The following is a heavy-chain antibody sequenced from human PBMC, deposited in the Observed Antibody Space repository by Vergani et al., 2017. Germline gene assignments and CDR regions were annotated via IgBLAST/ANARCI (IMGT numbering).Heavy chain of an antibody. D-gene: IGHD2-2*01. CDR1: GGTFSSYS. Sequence: QVQLVQSGAEVKKPGSSVKVSCKASGGTFSSYSLSWVRQAPGQGLEWMGRIIPILGIGNYAQNFQGRVTITRDRSMSTAYMELSSLRSEDTAMYYCALAESSTSCINSVCITPETGSWFDPWGQGTLVTVSS. V-gene: IGHV1-69*02. CDR2: IIPILGIG. CDR3: ALAESSTSCINSVCITPETGSWFDP. J-gene: IGHJ5*02.